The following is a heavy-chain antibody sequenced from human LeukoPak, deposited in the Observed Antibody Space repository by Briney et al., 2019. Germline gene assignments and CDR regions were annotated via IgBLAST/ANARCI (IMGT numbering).Heavy chain of an antibody. CDR2: MNPNNDNA. V-gene: IGHV1-8*01. Sequence: GASVKVSCKASGYTFKNYDINWVRQAPGQGLEWMAWMNPNNDNAGSAQKLPGRVTMTRDTSINTAYMELSSLRSDDTGVYYCARAAAGGDDPFDVWGQGSLIIVSS. J-gene: IGHJ3*01. CDR1: GYTFKNYD. D-gene: IGHD6-25*01. CDR3: ARAAAGGDDPFDV.